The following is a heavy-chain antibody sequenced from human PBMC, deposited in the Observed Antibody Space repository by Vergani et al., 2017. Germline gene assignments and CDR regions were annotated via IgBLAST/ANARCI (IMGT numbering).Heavy chain of an antibody. CDR3: ARDMTTVLQASETFDI. CDR2: ISAYNGNT. D-gene: IGHD4-11*01. V-gene: IGHV1-18*01. CDR1: GYTFTSYG. J-gene: IGHJ3*02. Sequence: QVQLVQSGAEVRKPGASVKVSCKASGYTFTSYGISWVRQAPGQGLEWMGWISAYNGNTNYAQKLQGRVTMTTDTSTSTAYMELRSLRSDDTAVYYCARDMTTVLQASETFDIWGQGTMVTVSS.